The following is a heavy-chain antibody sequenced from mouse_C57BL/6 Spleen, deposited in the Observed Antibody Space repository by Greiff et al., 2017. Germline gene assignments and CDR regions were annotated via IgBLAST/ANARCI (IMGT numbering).Heavy chain of an antibody. CDR1: GYAFSSSW. Sequence: VQLQQSGPELVKPGASVKISCKASGYAFSSSWMNWVKQRPGKGLEWIGRIYPGDGDTNYNGKFKGKATLTADKSSSTAYMQLSSLTSEDSAVYFCASGYYYGSSYWYFDVWGTGTTVTVSS. J-gene: IGHJ1*03. V-gene: IGHV1-82*01. D-gene: IGHD1-1*01. CDR3: ASGYYYGSSYWYFDV. CDR2: IYPGDGDT.